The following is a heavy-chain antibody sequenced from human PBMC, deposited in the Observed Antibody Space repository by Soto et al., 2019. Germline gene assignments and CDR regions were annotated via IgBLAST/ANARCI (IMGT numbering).Heavy chain of an antibody. CDR1: GFIFSGYA. Sequence: QVQLVESGGGVVQPGRSLRLSCAASGFIFSGYAMHWVRQAPGKGLEWVAVISYDGNTKYYADSVKGLFTVSRDNTKNTLYVQMNNLRAEETAMYYCEKETSAYEIDDWGQGTLVTVSS. D-gene: IGHD5-12*01. CDR3: EKETSAYEIDD. V-gene: IGHV3-30-3*01. J-gene: IGHJ4*02. CDR2: ISYDGNTK.